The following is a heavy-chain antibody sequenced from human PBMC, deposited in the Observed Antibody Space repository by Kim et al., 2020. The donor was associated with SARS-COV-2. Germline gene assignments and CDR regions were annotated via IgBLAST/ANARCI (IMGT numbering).Heavy chain of an antibody. CDR2: IKSKTDGGTT. CDR1: GFTFSNAW. J-gene: IGHJ3*02. Sequence: GGSLRLSCAASGFTFSNAWMSWVRQAPGKGLEWVGRIKSKTDGGTTDYAAPVKGRLNISRDDSKNTLYLQMNSLKTEDTAVYYCTTDPAGIVVVVAAPLSDAFRIGGQGTMVTVSS. D-gene: IGHD2-15*01. CDR3: TTDPAGIVVVVAAPLSDAFRI. V-gene: IGHV3-15*01.